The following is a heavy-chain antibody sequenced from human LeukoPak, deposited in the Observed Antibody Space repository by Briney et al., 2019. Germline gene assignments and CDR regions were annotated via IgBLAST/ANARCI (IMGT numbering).Heavy chain of an antibody. Sequence: PGGSLRLSCAASGFTFSSYATSWVRQAPGKGLEWVSAISGSGGSTYYADSVKGRFTISRDNSKNTLYLQMNSLRAEDTAVYYCAKVWGYYYDRMGFWGQGTLVTVSS. V-gene: IGHV3-23*01. CDR1: GFTFSSYA. CDR3: AKVWGYYYDRMGF. J-gene: IGHJ4*02. D-gene: IGHD3-22*01. CDR2: ISGSGGST.